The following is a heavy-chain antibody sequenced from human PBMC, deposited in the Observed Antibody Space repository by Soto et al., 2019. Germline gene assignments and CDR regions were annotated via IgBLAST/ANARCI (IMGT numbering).Heavy chain of an antibody. CDR3: ARSEEDSDYYYYGLDV. CDR2: TYYRSRWYS. D-gene: IGHD2-15*01. J-gene: IGHJ6*02. CDR1: GDSVSSSSVA. Sequence: SQTLSLTCVISGDSVSSSSVAWNWVRQSPSRGLEWLGRTYYRSRWYSDFVVSVRGRMVINADTSKNQFSLQLNSVTPEDTAVYFCARSEEDSDYYYYGLDVWGQGTTVTVSS. V-gene: IGHV6-1*01.